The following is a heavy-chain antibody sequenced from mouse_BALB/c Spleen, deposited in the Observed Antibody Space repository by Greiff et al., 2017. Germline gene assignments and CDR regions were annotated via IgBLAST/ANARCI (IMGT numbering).Heavy chain of an antibody. V-gene: IGHV1S29*02. CDR3: ARCYYDYDGFDY. Sequence: VQLKQSGPELVKPGASVKISCKASGYTFTDYNMHWVKQSHGKSLEWIGYIYPYNGGTGYNQKFKSKATLTVDNSSSTAYMELRSLTSEDSAVYYCARCYYDYDGFDYWGQGTTLTVSS. J-gene: IGHJ2*01. CDR2: IYPYNGGT. CDR1: GYTFTDYN. D-gene: IGHD2-4*01.